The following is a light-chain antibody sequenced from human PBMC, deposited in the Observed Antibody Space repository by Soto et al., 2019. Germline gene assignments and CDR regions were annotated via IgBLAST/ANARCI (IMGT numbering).Light chain of an antibody. CDR3: QQYGSAPQT. Sequence: EIVLTQSPGTLYSSPGERATLSCRDSQSVITGYLAWYQQKPRQAHRIVIYGASIRATGIPDRFSGSGSGTDFTLTMSSLESEDFAVYYCQQYGSAPQTFGQGTKGQIK. CDR1: QSVITGY. J-gene: IGKJ1*01. CDR2: GAS. V-gene: IGKV3-20*01.